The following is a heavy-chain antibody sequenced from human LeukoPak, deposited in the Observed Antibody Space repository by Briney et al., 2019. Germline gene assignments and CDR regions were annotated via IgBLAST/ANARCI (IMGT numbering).Heavy chain of an antibody. CDR1: GGHISKLF. Sequence: ASETLDLTLSVSGGHISKLFWSWIGQPPGKGLEWIGYIYYSGSTDYNPSLKSRLTMSVDTSNNQFSLQLRSVTAADTAVYYCARPAVAGNLDGLHTWGEGGMVSV. D-gene: IGHD6-19*01. J-gene: IGHJ3*02. CDR3: ARPAVAGNLDGLHT. CDR2: IYYSGST. V-gene: IGHV4-59*08.